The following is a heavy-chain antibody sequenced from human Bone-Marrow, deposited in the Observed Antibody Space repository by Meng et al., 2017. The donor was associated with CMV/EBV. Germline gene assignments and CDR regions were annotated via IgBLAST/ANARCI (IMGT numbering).Heavy chain of an antibody. CDR3: ARRIQLWLRAYYYYGMDV. CDR2: INHSGST. CDR1: GGPFSGYY. D-gene: IGHD5-18*01. V-gene: IGHV4-34*01. J-gene: IGHJ6*02. Sequence: SETLSLPCAVYGGPFSGYYWSWIRQPPGKGLEWIGEINHSGSTNYNPSLKSRVIISADTSMNQFSLKLSSVTAAETAVYYWARRIQLWLRAYYYYGMDVWGQGTTVTVSS.